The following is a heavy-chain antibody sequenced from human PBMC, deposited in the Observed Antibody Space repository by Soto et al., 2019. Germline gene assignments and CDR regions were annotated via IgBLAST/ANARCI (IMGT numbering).Heavy chain of an antibody. J-gene: IGHJ4*02. V-gene: IGHV4-30-2*01. CDR2: IYHSGST. D-gene: IGHD3-22*01. Sequence: QLQLQESGSGLVKPSQTLSLTCAVSGGSISSGGYSWSWIRQPPGKGLEWIGYIYHSGSTYYNPSPKXRXTXXVDRSKNQFSLKLSSVTAADTAVYYCARISSGYDYWGQGTLVTVSS. CDR3: ARISSGYDY. CDR1: GGSISSGGYS.